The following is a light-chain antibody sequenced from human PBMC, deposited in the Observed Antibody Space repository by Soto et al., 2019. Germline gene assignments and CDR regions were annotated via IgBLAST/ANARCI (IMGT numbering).Light chain of an antibody. CDR3: SSYTSSTTVV. V-gene: IGLV2-18*02. CDR2: EVT. J-gene: IGLJ2*01. Sequence: QSALTQPPSVSGSPGQSVTISCTGTSGDVGTYNRVSWYQQPPGTAPKLMIYEVTNRPSGVPDRFSGSKSGNTASLTISGLQAEDEADYYCSSYTSSTTVVFGGGTSSPS. CDR1: SGDVGTYNR.